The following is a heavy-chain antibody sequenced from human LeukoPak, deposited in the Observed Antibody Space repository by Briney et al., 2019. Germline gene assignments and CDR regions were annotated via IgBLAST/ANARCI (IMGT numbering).Heavy chain of an antibody. V-gene: IGHV1-18*03. Sequence: ASVKVSCKDSGYTFTGYYMHWVRQAPGQGLEWMGWISAYNGNTNYAQKLQGRVTMTTDTSTSTAYMELRRLRSDDMAVYYCARATRAARLGGWFDPWGQGTLVAVSS. CDR2: ISAYNGNT. D-gene: IGHD6-6*01. CDR3: ARATRAARLGGWFDP. J-gene: IGHJ5*02. CDR1: GYTFTGYY.